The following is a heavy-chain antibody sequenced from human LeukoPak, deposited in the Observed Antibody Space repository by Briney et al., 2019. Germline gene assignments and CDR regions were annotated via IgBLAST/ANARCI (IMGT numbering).Heavy chain of an antibody. CDR1: GGSFSGYY. CDR3: ERSGLLDTAFDY. J-gene: IGHJ4*02. Sequence: SETLSLTCAVYGGSFSGYYWSWIRQPPGKGLEWIGEINHSGSTNYNPSLKSRVTISVDTSKNQFSLKLSSVTAADTAVYYCERSGLLDTAFDYWGQGTLVTVSS. D-gene: IGHD5-18*01. V-gene: IGHV4-34*01. CDR2: INHSGST.